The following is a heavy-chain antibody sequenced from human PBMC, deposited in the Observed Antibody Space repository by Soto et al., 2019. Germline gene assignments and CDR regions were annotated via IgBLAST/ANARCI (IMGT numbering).Heavy chain of an antibody. V-gene: IGHV1-3*01. D-gene: IGHD3-16*02. J-gene: IGHJ4*02. Sequence: ASVKVSCKASGYTFTSYAMHWVRQAPGQRLEWMGWINAGNGNKKYSQKFQGRVTITRDTSGSTAYMELSSLRSEDTAVYYCARGIYTFGGVIVISDFDYWGQGTLVTVSS. CDR1: GYTFTSYA. CDR2: INAGNGNK. CDR3: ARGIYTFGGVIVISDFDY.